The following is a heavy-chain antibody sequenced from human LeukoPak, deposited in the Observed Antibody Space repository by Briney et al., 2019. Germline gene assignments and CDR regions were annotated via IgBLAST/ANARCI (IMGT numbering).Heavy chain of an antibody. V-gene: IGHV3-30*18. CDR1: GFTVSSNY. CDR2: ISYDGSNK. CDR3: AKDTVPSIVVVPAAIDYYYYGMDV. Sequence: PGGSLRLSCAASGFTVSSNYMSWVRQAPGKGLEWVAVISYDGSNKYYADSVKGRFTISRDNSKNTLYLQMNSLRAEDTAVYYCAKDTVPSIVVVPAAIDYYYYGMDVWGQGTTVTVSS. D-gene: IGHD2-2*01. J-gene: IGHJ6*02.